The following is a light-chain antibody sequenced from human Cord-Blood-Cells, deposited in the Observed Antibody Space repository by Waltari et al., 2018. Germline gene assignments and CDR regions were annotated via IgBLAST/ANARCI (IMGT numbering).Light chain of an antibody. CDR3: MQALQTPPWT. J-gene: IGKJ1*01. CDR1: QSLLHSNGYTY. Sequence: DIVMTQSPLSLPVTPGEPASISCRSSQSLLHSNGYTYLDWYLLKPGQSPQLLIYLGSNRASGVPDRFSGSGSGTDFTLKISRVEAEDVGVYYCMQALQTPPWTFGQGTKVEIK. V-gene: IGKV2-28*01. CDR2: LGS.